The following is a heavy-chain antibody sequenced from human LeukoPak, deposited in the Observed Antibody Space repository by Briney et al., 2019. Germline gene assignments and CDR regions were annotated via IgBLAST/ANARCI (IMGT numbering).Heavy chain of an antibody. Sequence: GRSLRLACAPSGFTFSIYGMHWARQAPGGGREWLADIWYDGSNKIYTHSVKGRFTISRDNSKKTLYLQTNSLRAEYTAVYYCARGSGSPFYWGQGTLVTVSS. CDR1: GFTFSIYG. D-gene: IGHD1-26*01. J-gene: IGHJ4*02. CDR3: ARGSGSPFY. CDR2: IWYDGSNK. V-gene: IGHV3-33*01.